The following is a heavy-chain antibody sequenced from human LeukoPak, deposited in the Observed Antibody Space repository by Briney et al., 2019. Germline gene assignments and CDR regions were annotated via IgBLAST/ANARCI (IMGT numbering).Heavy chain of an antibody. D-gene: IGHD3-9*01. Sequence: GASVKVSCKASGYTFTSHGISWVRQAPGQGLEWMGWISTYNGNTNYAQKLQGRVTMTTDTSTSTAYMELRSLRSDDTAVYYCARDRYFDWLFDDTTCDYWGQGTLVTVSS. CDR1: GYTFTSHG. J-gene: IGHJ4*02. CDR2: ISTYNGNT. CDR3: ARDRYFDWLFDDTTCDY. V-gene: IGHV1-18*01.